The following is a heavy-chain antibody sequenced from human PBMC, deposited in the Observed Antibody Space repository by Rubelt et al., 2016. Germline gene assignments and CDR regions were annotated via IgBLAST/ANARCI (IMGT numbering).Heavy chain of an antibody. CDR3: AREVPVDGTAFDP. CDR1: GGSISSGSYS. V-gene: IGHV4-61*05. CDR2: IYYSGTT. Sequence: QLQLQESGPGLVKPSETLSLTCTVSGGSISSGSYSWGWIRQPPGEGLEWIGYIYYSGTTNYNPSLKSRVTISVDTSKNQFPLKLSSVTATDTAVYYCAREVPVDGTAFDPWGQGTLVTVSS. J-gene: IGHJ5*02. D-gene: IGHD6-19*01.